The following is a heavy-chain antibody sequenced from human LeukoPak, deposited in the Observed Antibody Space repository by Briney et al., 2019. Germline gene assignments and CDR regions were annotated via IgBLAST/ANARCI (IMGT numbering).Heavy chain of an antibody. Sequence: ASVKVSCKASGGTFNSYGITWVRQAPGQGLEWMGRIIPMLGVPNYAQKFQGRVTITADKSRSTAYMELSSLRSEDTAVYYCASWVGATQNWFDPWGQGTLVTVSS. V-gene: IGHV1-69*04. CDR1: GGTFNSYG. CDR2: IIPMLGVP. D-gene: IGHD1-26*01. CDR3: ASWVGATQNWFDP. J-gene: IGHJ5*02.